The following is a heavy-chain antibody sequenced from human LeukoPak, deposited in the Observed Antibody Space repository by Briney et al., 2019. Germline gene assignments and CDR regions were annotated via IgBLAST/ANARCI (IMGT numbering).Heavy chain of an antibody. CDR2: INHSGST. D-gene: IGHD6-13*01. V-gene: IGHV4-34*01. CDR3: ARGSRFRYSSSPYYFDY. Sequence: PPQTMSPTCAVYGGSFSGYYWSWISHPPGKGLEWIGEINHSGSTDYNPSLKSRVTISVDTSKNQFSLKLSSVTAADTAVYYCARGSRFRYSSSPYYFDYWGQGTLVTVSS. J-gene: IGHJ4*02. CDR1: GGSFSGYY.